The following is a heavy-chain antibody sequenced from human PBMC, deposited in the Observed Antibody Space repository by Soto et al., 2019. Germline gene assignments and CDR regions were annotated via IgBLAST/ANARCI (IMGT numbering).Heavy chain of an antibody. J-gene: IGHJ4*02. V-gene: IGHV3-23*01. CDR2: NSGSVTST. CDR3: AKGRWLRANDF. Sequence: EVQLLESGGGLVQPGGSLRLSCAASGFTFSTSGMSWVRQARGRGLEWISVNSGSVTSTYYADSVKDRFTISRDTSKNTLSLQMNSLRAEDTAVSYFAKGRWLRANDFWGQGVL. D-gene: IGHD5-12*01. CDR1: GFTFSTSG.